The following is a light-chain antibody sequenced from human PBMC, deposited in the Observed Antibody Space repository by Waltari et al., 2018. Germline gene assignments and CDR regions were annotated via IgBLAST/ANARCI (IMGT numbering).Light chain of an antibody. Sequence: QSALTQPASVSGSPGPSITISCTGTSSDVGGYNYVPWYQQHPGKAPKLMIYGVSRRPSGVSNRFSGSKSGNTASLTISGLQAEDEADYYCNSYTSSSTSYVVFGGGTKLTVL. CDR3: NSYTSSSTSYVV. CDR1: SSDVGGYNY. J-gene: IGLJ2*01. V-gene: IGLV2-14*01. CDR2: GVS.